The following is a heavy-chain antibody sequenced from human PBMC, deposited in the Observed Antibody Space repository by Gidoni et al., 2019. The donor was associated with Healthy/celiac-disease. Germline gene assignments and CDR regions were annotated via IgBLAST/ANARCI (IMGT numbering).Heavy chain of an antibody. V-gene: IGHV4-31*03. J-gene: IGHJ3*02. CDR3: ASQYSGYDSDDSFDI. CDR1: GGSIRSGAYY. CDR2: IYYSGST. Sequence: QVQLQESGPGLVKPSQPLSLTCTLSGGSIRSGAYYWSWIRQHQGKGLEGIGYIYYSGSTYYNPPLKSRVTISVDTSKNQFSLKLSSLTAADTAVYYCASQYSGYDSDDSFDIWGQGTMVTVSS. D-gene: IGHD5-12*01.